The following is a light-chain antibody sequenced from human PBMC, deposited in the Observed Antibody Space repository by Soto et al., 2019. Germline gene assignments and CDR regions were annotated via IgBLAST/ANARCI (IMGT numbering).Light chain of an antibody. CDR2: GAS. V-gene: IGKV3-20*01. J-gene: IGKJ4*01. CDR1: QSVSSSY. Sequence: EIVLTQSPGTLSLSPGERATLSCRASQSVSSSYLAWYQQKPGQAPRLLIYGASSRATGIPDRFSGSGSGTDFPPTISRLEPEDFAVYYCQQYGSSSLTFGGGTKVEIK. CDR3: QQYGSSSLT.